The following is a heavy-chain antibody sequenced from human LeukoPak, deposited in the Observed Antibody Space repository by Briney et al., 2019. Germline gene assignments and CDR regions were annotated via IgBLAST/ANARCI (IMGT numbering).Heavy chain of an antibody. V-gene: IGHV3-48*02. CDR1: GFIFSYYS. Sequence: GGSLRLSCAASGFIFSYYSMNWVRQAPGKGLEWVSYISSSSSTIYYADSVKGRFTISRDNAKNSLYHQMNSLRDEDTAVHYCARDYYDRSGYYYGGYWGQGTLVTVSS. CDR3: ARDYYDRSGYYYGGY. J-gene: IGHJ4*02. D-gene: IGHD3-22*01. CDR2: ISSSSSTI.